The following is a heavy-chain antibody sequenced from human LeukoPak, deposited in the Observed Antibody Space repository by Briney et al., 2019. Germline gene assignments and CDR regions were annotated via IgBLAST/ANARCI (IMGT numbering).Heavy chain of an antibody. Sequence: HGASVKVSCKASGYSLTSYDVNWVRQATGQGLEWMGWMNPSNGNTGYAQKFQGRVTMTRNTSINTAYMELSSLTSEDTAVYYCTKGSNSGGYRDSWGQGTLVTVSS. D-gene: IGHD3-10*01. V-gene: IGHV1-8*01. CDR2: MNPSNGNT. CDR3: TKGSNSGGYRDS. CDR1: GYSLTSYD. J-gene: IGHJ4*02.